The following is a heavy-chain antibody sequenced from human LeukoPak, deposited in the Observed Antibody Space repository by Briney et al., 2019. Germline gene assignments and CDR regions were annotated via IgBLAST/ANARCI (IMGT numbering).Heavy chain of an antibody. CDR3: ARDGAMVRGVIDY. V-gene: IGHV1-69*01. Sequence: SVKVSCKASGGTFSSYAISWVRQAPGQGLEWMGGIIPIFGTASYAQKFQGRVTITADESTSTAYMELSSLRSEDTAVYYCARDGAMVRGVIDYWGQGTLVTVSS. D-gene: IGHD3-10*01. J-gene: IGHJ4*02. CDR2: IIPIFGTA. CDR1: GGTFSSYA.